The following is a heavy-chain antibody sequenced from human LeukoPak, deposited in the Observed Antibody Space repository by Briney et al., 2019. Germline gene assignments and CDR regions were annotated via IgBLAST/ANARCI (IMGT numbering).Heavy chain of an antibody. V-gene: IGHV3-23*01. CDR1: GFTFSAYA. D-gene: IGHD4-23*01. CDR2: ISGSGGNT. J-gene: IGHJ4*02. CDR3: AKDQYGGNPQYYFDY. Sequence: GGSLRLSCEASGFTFSAYAMTWVRQAPGKGLDWVSAISGSGGNTYYADSVKGRFTISRDNSKNTLYLQMNSLRAEDTAVYYCAKDQYGGNPQYYFDYWGQGTLVTVSS.